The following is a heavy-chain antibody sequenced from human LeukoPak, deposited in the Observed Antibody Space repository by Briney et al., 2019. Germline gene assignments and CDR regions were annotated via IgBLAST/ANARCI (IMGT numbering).Heavy chain of an antibody. D-gene: IGHD3-22*01. J-gene: IGHJ4*02. CDR2: ISGSGGST. Sequence: GGSLRLSCAVSGITLSNYGMSWVRQAPGKGLEWVAGISGSGGSTYYADSVKGRFTVSRDNPKNTLYLQMNSLRAEDTAFYFCAKRGVVIRVILVGFHKEANYFDSWGQGALVTVSS. CDR1: GITLSNYG. CDR3: AKRGVVIRVILVGFHKEANYFDS. V-gene: IGHV3-23*01.